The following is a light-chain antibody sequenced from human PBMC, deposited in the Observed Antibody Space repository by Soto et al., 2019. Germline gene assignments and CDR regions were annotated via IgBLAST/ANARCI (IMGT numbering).Light chain of an antibody. CDR1: QTVKNN. Sequence: EIVMTQSPDTLSVSPGERATLSCRASQTVKNNLAWYHNKPGQHPSLIIYRISTRATGISDRFSASGSATEFNLTISRLQPEDFGVYDCQQQDQWTLTFGQWTRREIK. V-gene: IGKV3-15*01. CDR3: QQQDQWTLT. CDR2: RIS. J-gene: IGKJ5*01.